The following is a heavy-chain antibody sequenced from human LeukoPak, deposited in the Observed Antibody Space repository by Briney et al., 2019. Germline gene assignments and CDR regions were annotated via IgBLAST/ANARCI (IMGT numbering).Heavy chain of an antibody. J-gene: IGHJ3*02. CDR3: ARVGDYEEAFDI. D-gene: IGHD4-17*01. CDR2: IYYSGST. V-gene: IGHV4-59*01. CDR1: GGSISSYY. Sequence: SETLSLTCTVSGGSISSYYWSWIRQPPGKGLEWIGYIYYSGSTNYNPSLKSRVTISVDTSKNQFSLKLSSVTAADTAVYYCARVGDYEEAFDIWGQGTMVTVSS.